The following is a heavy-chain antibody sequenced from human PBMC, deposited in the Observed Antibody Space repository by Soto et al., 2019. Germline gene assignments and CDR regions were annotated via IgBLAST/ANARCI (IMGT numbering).Heavy chain of an antibody. J-gene: IGHJ4*02. V-gene: IGHV1-18*01. CDR2: ISAYNSNT. D-gene: IGHD3-16*01. Sequence: QVKLVQSGAEVKKPGASVKVSCKASGYTFTSYAISWVRQAPGKGLGWMGWISAYNSNTKYAQKLQGRVTMTTDTSTTTANMELRSLRSDATAVYYCARDHGGGITFEWGQGTLVTVSS. CDR3: ARDHGGGITFE. CDR1: GYTFTSYA.